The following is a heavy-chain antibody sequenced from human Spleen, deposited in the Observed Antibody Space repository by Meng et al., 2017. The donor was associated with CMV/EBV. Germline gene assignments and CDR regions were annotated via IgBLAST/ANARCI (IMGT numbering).Heavy chain of an antibody. D-gene: IGHD6-13*01. Sequence: QVQLVQSGAEVKKPGASVKASCKSSGYTFTSYGMSWLRQAPGQGLEWMGWISAYNGNTSYAQKVQGRVNMTTDASTNTAYLELRSLRSDDTAVYYCARDQQLIPAEYFQHWGPGTLVTVSS. CDR1: GYTFTSYG. CDR3: ARDQQLIPAEYFQH. CDR2: ISAYNGNT. V-gene: IGHV1-18*01. J-gene: IGHJ1*01.